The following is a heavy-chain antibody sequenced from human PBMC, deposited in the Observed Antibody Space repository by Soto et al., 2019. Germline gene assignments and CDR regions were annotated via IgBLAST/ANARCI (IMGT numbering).Heavy chain of an antibody. V-gene: IGHV3-66*01. Sequence: LRLSCAASGFTVSSNYMSWVRQAPGKGLEWVSVIYSGGSTYYTDSVKGRFTISRDNSKNTLYLQMNSLRAEDTAVYYCARDPLVYSSSSGGYYHYGMDVWGQGTTVTVSS. CDR2: IYSGGST. CDR1: GFTVSSNY. J-gene: IGHJ6*02. CDR3: ARDPLVYSSSSGGYYHYGMDV. D-gene: IGHD6-6*01.